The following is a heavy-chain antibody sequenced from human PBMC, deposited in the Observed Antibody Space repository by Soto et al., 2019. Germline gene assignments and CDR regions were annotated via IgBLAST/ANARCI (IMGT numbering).Heavy chain of an antibody. V-gene: IGHV6-1*01. CDR2: AYYRSQWHY. CDR3: TRQKGDSRPYSGMDV. D-gene: IGHD2-21*02. CDR1: GDSVSSNSAA. Sequence: SQALSLTCAISGDSVSSNSAAWNWIRQSPSRGLEWLGRAYYRSQWHYDSAVSMRSRIAVIPDTSNNQFSLQLLSVSPDDTAVYYCTRQKGDSRPYSGMDVWGQGTTVTVSS. J-gene: IGHJ6*02.